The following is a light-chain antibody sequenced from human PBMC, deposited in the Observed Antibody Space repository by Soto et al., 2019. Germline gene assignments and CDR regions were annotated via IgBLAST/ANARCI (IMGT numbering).Light chain of an antibody. CDR2: AAP. CDR3: QQSYSTPWT. CDR1: QSISSS. Sequence: DIQMNQSPSSLSASVGDRVTIICRASQSISSSLNWNHQKPGKAPKLLIYAAPSWQSGVPSRLRGSGSGTDFTLTISSLQPEDFATYYCQQSYSTPWTFGQGTKVEIK. V-gene: IGKV1-39*01. J-gene: IGKJ1*01.